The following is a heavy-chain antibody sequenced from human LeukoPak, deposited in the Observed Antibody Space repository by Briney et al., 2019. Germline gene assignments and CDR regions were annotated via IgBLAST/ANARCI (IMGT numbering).Heavy chain of an antibody. D-gene: IGHD3-10*01. J-gene: IGHJ4*02. V-gene: IGHV1-18*01. CDR1: GYTFTSYG. CDR3: ARFRAGVGEPYGDY. Sequence: GASVKVSCKASGYTFTSYGISWVRQAPGQGLEWMGWISAYNGNTNYAQKLQGRVTMTTDTSSSTAYMELRSLRSDDTAVYYCARFRAGVGEPYGDYWGQGTLVTVSS. CDR2: ISAYNGNT.